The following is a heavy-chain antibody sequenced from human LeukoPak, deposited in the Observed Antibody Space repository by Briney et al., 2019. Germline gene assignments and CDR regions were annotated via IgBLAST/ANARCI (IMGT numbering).Heavy chain of an antibody. CDR3: ARVVGYLVVVPAAMNTAFDY. CDR1: GYTFTGYY. J-gene: IGHJ4*02. Sequence: ASVKVSCKASGYTFTGYYMHWVRQAPGQGLEWMGWINPNSGGTNYAQKFQGRVTMTRDTSISTAYMELSRLRSDDTAVYYCARVVGYLVVVPAAMNTAFDYWGQGTLVTVSS. V-gene: IGHV1-2*02. D-gene: IGHD2-2*01. CDR2: INPNSGGT.